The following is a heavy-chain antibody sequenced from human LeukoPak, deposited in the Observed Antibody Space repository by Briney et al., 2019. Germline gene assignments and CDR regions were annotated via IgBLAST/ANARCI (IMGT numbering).Heavy chain of an antibody. J-gene: IGHJ4*02. CDR3: ARDRGVGVTTVDY. V-gene: IGHV1-2*02. D-gene: IGHD1-26*01. CDR2: INPNSGGP. CDR1: GYTFTVFH. Sequence: ASVRVSCKASGYTFTVFHFHWVPQAPGQGLEWRGWINPNSGGPEYSQKFQGRVTMTRDTSISTAYMELSRLTSDDTAVYYWARDRGVGVTTVDYWGQGTLVIVSS.